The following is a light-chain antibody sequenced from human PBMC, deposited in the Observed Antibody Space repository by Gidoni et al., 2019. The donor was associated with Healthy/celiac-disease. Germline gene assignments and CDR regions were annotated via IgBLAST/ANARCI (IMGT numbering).Light chain of an antibody. CDR2: EVS. CDR1: SSDVGGYNY. V-gene: IGLV2-14*01. CDR3: SSYTSSSTVV. J-gene: IGLJ2*01. Sequence: QSALTQPASVSGSPGQSITISCTGNSSDVGGYNYVSWYQQHPVKAPKLMISEVSNRPSGVSNRFSGSKSCNTASLTISGLQAEDEADYYCSSYTSSSTVVFGGGTKLTVL.